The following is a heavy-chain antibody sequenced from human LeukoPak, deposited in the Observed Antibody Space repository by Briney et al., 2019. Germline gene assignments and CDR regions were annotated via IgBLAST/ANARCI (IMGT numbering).Heavy chain of an antibody. CDR1: GLTVSSSY. CDR2: IYSGGST. V-gene: IGHV3-53*01. CDR3: MSYAGRSDDY. J-gene: IGHJ4*02. Sequence: GGSLRLSCAASGLTVSSSYLTWVRRAPGKGLEWVSVIYSGGSTYYADSVKGRFTISRDNSKNTLYLQMNSLRAEDTAVYYCMSYAGRSDDYWGQGTLVTVSS. D-gene: IGHD3-16*01.